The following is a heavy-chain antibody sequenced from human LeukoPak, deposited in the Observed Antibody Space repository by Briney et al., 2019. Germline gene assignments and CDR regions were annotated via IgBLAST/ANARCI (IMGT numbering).Heavy chain of an antibody. J-gene: IGHJ4*02. D-gene: IGHD1-14*01. Sequence: SETLSLTCTVSGYSISRGYHWGWVRQPPGKGLEWIGSVHQSGSTYYNPSLKSRLTISADTSQNQFSLKLDSVTAADTAVYYCARVNFNPDYWGQGTLVTVSS. CDR3: ARVNFNPDY. CDR2: VHQSGST. V-gene: IGHV4-38-2*02. CDR1: GYSISRGYH.